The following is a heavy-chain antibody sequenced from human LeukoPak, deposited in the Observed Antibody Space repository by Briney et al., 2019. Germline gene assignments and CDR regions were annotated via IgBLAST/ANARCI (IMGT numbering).Heavy chain of an antibody. CDR3: ARTLGYCSSTSCGGGMDV. CDR2: ITPIFGTA. Sequence: GASVKVSCKASGGTFSSYAISWVRQAPGQGLEWMGGITPIFGTANYAQKFQGRVTITADESTSTAYMELSSLRSEDTAVYYCARTLGYCSSTSCGGGMDVWGQGTTVTVSS. J-gene: IGHJ6*02. V-gene: IGHV1-69*13. D-gene: IGHD2-2*01. CDR1: GGTFSSYA.